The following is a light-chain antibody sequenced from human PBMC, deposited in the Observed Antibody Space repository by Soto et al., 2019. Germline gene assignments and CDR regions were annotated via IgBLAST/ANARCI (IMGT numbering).Light chain of an antibody. V-gene: IGKV3D-7*01. CDR3: HQDFNLPWT. CDR2: GTS. CDR1: QSVSRMY. Sequence: EIVMTQSPATLSVSPGEGATLSCRAGQSVSRMYLSWFQQKPGQAPRLLIYGTSTRATGIPVRFSGSGSGTDFTLTISSLQPEDFAVYFCHQDFNLPWTFGQGTKVEIK. J-gene: IGKJ1*01.